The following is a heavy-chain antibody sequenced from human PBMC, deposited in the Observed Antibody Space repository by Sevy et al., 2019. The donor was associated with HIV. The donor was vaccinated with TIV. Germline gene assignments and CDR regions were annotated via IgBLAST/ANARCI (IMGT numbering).Heavy chain of an antibody. CDR2: IYSGGTT. Sequence: GGSLRLSCAASGFTVSSNYMSWVRQAPGKGLEWVSVIYSGGTTYYGDSVKGRFTISRDNSKNTMYLQMNNLGAEDTAVYYCAREREFTIFGVLIEYGMDVWGQGTTVTVSS. CDR1: GFTVSSNY. J-gene: IGHJ6*02. D-gene: IGHD3-3*01. V-gene: IGHV3-53*01. CDR3: AREREFTIFGVLIEYGMDV.